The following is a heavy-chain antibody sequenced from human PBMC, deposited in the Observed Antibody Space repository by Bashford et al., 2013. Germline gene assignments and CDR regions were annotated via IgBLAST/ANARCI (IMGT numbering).Heavy chain of an antibody. CDR3: ASQYSSGWYPGENWFDP. CDR1: GGSISSSSYY. V-gene: IGHV4-39*01. CDR2: IYYSGST. D-gene: IGHD6-19*01. J-gene: IGHJ5*02. Sequence: SETLSLTCTVSGGSISSSSYYWGWIRQPPGKGLEWIGSIYYSGSTYYNPSLKSRVTISVDTSKNQFSLKLSSVTAADTAVYYCASQYSSGWYPGENWFDPVGPGNPGHRLL.